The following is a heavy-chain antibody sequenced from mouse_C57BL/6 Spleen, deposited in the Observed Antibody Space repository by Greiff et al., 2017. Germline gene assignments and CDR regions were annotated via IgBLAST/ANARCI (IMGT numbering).Heavy chain of an antibody. D-gene: IGHD4-1*02. CDR2: IDPSDSYT. V-gene: IGHV1-50*01. J-gene: IGHJ3*01. Sequence: QVQLQQPGAELVKPGASVKLSCKASGYTFTSYWMQWVKQRPGQGLEWIGEIDPSDSYTNYNQKFKGKATLTVDTSSSTAYMQLSSLTSEDSAVYYCATQLGSWFAYWGQGTLVTVSA. CDR3: ATQLGSWFAY. CDR1: GYTFTSYW.